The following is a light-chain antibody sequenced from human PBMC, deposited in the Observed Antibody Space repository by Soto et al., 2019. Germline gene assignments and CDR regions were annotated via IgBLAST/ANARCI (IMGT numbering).Light chain of an antibody. CDR2: EVS. J-gene: IGLJ1*01. V-gene: IGLV2-11*01. CDR1: SSDVGGYKY. Sequence: QSALTQPRSVSGSPGQSVAISCTGTSSDVGGYKYVSWYQQYPGKAPKLIIYEVSKRPSRVPDRFSGSKSGNTASLTISGVQAEDEADYYCCSYAGSPYVFGTGTKLTVL. CDR3: CSYAGSPYV.